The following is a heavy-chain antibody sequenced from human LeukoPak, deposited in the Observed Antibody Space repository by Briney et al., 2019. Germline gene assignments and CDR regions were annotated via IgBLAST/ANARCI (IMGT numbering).Heavy chain of an antibody. CDR1: GFTFSSYS. CDR3: AREEYSGSYYFDY. J-gene: IGHJ4*02. Sequence: GRSLRLSCAASGFTFSSYSMNWVRQAPGKGLEWVSSISSSSSYIYYADSVKGRFTISRDNAKNSLYRQMNSLRAEDTAVYYCAREEYSGSYYFDYWGQGTLVTVSS. CDR2: ISSSSSYI. V-gene: IGHV3-21*01. D-gene: IGHD1-26*01.